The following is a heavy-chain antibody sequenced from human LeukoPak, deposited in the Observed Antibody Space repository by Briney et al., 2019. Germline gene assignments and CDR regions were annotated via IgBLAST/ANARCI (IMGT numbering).Heavy chain of an antibody. V-gene: IGHV3-66*01. CDR2: IYSGGST. D-gene: IGHD3-16*02. CDR1: GFTFSSYW. Sequence: PGGSLRLSCGASGFTFSSYWMSWVRQAPGKGLEWVSVIYSGGSTYYADSVKGRFTISRDNSKNTLYLQMNSLRAEDTAVYYCARVYQEFDYWGQGTLVTVSS. CDR3: ARVYQEFDY. J-gene: IGHJ4*02.